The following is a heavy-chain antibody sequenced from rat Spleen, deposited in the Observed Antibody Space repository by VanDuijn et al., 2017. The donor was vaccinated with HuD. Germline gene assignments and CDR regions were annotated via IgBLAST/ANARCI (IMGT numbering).Heavy chain of an antibody. CDR1: GFTFSDYY. J-gene: IGHJ3*01. CDR2: ITNAAGKV. Sequence: EVQLVESDGGLVQPGRSLKLSCAASGFTFSDYYMAWVRQAPTKGLEWVASITNAAGKVYYPDSVKGRFTISRDTAQNILYLQMDSLRSEDTATYYCTTFSDYATSPFAYWGRGALVTVSS. D-gene: IGHD1-6*01. V-gene: IGHV5-20*01. CDR3: TTFSDYATSPFAY.